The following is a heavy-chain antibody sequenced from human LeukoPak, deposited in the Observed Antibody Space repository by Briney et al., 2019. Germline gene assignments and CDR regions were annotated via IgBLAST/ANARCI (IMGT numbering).Heavy chain of an antibody. Sequence: ASVKVSCKASGYTFTGYYMHWVRQAPGQGLEWMGRINPNSGGTNYAQKFQGRVTMTRDTSISTAYVERSRLRSDDTAVYYCARAADSGSTYYFDYWGQGTLVTVSS. CDR3: ARAADSGSTYYFDY. D-gene: IGHD3-22*01. CDR2: INPNSGGT. V-gene: IGHV1-2*06. J-gene: IGHJ4*02. CDR1: GYTFTGYY.